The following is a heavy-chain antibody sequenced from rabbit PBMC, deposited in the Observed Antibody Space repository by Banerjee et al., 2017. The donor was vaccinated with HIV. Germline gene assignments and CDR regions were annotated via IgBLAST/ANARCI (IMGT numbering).Heavy chain of an antibody. D-gene: IGHD4-1*01. V-gene: IGHV1S45*01. CDR2: IYGGSSDIT. CDR3: ASGGWGVGFNL. Sequence: QEQLEESGGDLVKPGASLTLTCTASGFSFSISYAMCWVRQAPGKGLEWIACIYGGSSDITYYASWAKGRFTISKTSSTTVTLQMTSLTAADTATYFCASGGWGVGFNLWGQGTLVTVS. CDR1: GFSFSISYA. J-gene: IGHJ4*01.